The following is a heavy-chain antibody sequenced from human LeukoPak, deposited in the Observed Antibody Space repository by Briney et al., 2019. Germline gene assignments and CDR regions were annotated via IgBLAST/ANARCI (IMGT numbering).Heavy chain of an antibody. CDR2: INYRGST. CDR3: ARHSGTTADY. Sequence: SETLSLTCTVSASGASISSSAYYWGWIRRPPGKGLEWIATINYRGSTYYTPSLKSRVTISIDTSKNQFSLNLSSVTAADTAVYYCARHSGTTADYWGQGTLVTVSS. D-gene: IGHD3-10*01. CDR1: ASGASISSSAYY. V-gene: IGHV4-39*01. J-gene: IGHJ4*02.